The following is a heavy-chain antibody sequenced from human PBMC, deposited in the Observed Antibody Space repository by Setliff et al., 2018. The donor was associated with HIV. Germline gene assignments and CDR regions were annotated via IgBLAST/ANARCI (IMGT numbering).Heavy chain of an antibody. Sequence: SETLSLTCTVSGGSISSGGYYWSWIRQHPGKGLEWIGYMYHSGSTHYNPSLKSRITMSVDTSQNQFSLQLNSVTPEDTAVYFCARGGDWDYNYYMDVWDKGTTVTVSS. CDR2: MYHSGST. CDR3: ARGGDWDYNYYMDV. CDR1: GGSISSGGYY. J-gene: IGHJ6*03. V-gene: IGHV4-31*03. D-gene: IGHD3-16*01.